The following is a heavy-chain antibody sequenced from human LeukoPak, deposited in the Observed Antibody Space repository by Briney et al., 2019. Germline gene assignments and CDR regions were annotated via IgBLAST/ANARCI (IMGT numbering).Heavy chain of an antibody. J-gene: IGHJ5*02. CDR2: IYHSGST. CDR1: GGSFSGYY. V-gene: IGHV4-34*01. Sequence: PSETLSLTCAVYGGSFSGYYWSWIRQPPGKGLEWIGYIYHSGSTYYNPSLKSRVTISVDRSKNQFSLKLSSVTAADTAVYYCARDTRGWFDPWGQGTLVTVSS. CDR3: ARDTRGWFDP.